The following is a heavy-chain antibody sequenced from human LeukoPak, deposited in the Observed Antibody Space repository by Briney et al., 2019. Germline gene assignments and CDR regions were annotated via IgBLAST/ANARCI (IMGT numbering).Heavy chain of an antibody. CDR2: IIPIFGTA. D-gene: IGHD3-22*01. Sequence: SVKVSCKASGGTFSSYAISWVRQAPGQGLEWMGGIIPIFGTANYAQKFQGRVTITTDESTSTAYMELSSLRSEDTAVYYCARDARYYYDSSGCYNFDYWGQGTLVTVSS. CDR1: GGTFSSYA. V-gene: IGHV1-69*05. CDR3: ARDARYYYDSSGCYNFDY. J-gene: IGHJ4*02.